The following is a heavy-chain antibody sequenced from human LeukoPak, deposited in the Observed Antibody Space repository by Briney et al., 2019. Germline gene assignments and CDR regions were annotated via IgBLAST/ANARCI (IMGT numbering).Heavy chain of an antibody. CDR1: GGSISGYY. J-gene: IGHJ6*03. CDR3: ARGSTSYYYMDV. CDR2: IHTSGST. Sequence: SETLSLTCTVSGGSISGYYWSWIRQPAGKRLEWIGRIHTSGSTNYNPSLKSRVTMSVDTSKNQFSLKLSSVTAADTAVYYCARGSTSYYYMDVWGKGTTVTVSS. V-gene: IGHV4-4*07. D-gene: IGHD4-11*01.